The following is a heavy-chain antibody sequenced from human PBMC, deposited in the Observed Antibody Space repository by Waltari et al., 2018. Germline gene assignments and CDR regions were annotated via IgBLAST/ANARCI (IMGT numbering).Heavy chain of an antibody. J-gene: IGHJ3*02. Sequence: QVQLVQSGAEVKKPGASVKVSCKASGYTFTSYYMHWVRQAPGQGLEWRGIINPSGGSTSYAQKFQGRVTMTRDTSTSTVYMELSSLRSEDTAVYYCASRGVGAYHAFDIWGQGTMVTVSS. CDR1: GYTFTSYY. D-gene: IGHD1-26*01. V-gene: IGHV1-46*03. CDR2: INPSGGST. CDR3: ASRGVGAYHAFDI.